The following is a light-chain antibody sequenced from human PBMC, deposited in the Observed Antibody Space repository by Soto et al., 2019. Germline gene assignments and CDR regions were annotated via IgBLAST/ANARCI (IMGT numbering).Light chain of an antibody. CDR2: GVT. J-gene: IGLJ1*01. Sequence: QSGLTLAVSGCGSTRKSITISCTGTSSDIGSYNFVSWYQQYPGKAPKLMIYGVTNRPSGVSDRFSGSKTGNTASLTISGLQAEDEAAYYCFSHRSGNSHVFGTGTKVTVL. CDR1: SSDIGSYNF. CDR3: FSHRSGNSHV. V-gene: IGLV2-14*01.